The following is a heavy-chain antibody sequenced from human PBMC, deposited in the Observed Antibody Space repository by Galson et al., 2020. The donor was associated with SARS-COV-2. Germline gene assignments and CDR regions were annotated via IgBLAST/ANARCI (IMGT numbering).Heavy chain of an antibody. J-gene: IGHJ4*02. CDR2: IIPILGTG. CDR1: GGTFSYA. V-gene: IGHV1-69*13. D-gene: IGHD1-26*01. Sequence: SVPVSCKASGGTFSYAISWVRQAPGQGLEWMGGIIPILGTGNYAQKFQGRVTITADDSTGTAYMELTSLRSDDTAVYYCAREGYSGSYYAYWGQGTLVTVSS. CDR3: AREGYSGSYYAY.